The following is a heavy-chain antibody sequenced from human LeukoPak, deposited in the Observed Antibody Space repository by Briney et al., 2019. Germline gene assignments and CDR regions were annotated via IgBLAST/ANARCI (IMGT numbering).Heavy chain of an antibody. D-gene: IGHD5-12*01. CDR2: ISSSGSTI. CDR1: GFTFSDYY. Sequence: GGSLRLSCAASGFTFSDYYMSWIRQAPGKGLEWVSYISSSGSTIYYADSVKGRFTISRDNAKNSLYLQMNSLTAEDTAVYYCARESVATDFDYWGQGTLVTVSS. CDR3: ARESVATDFDY. J-gene: IGHJ4*02. V-gene: IGHV3-11*04.